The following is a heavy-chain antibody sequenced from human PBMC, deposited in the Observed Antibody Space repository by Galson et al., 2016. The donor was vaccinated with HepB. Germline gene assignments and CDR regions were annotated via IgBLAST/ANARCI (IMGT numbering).Heavy chain of an antibody. Sequence: SLRLSCAASGFTFSSYAMSWVRQAPGKGLEWVSTITGSGGWIKYADSVKGRFTISRDNAKNSLYLQMNSLRAEDTAVYYCATRSSGWYYFDYWGQGTLVTVSS. CDR3: ATRSSGWYYFDY. J-gene: IGHJ4*02. D-gene: IGHD6-19*01. CDR1: GFTFSSYA. V-gene: IGHV3-21*01. CDR2: ITGSGGWI.